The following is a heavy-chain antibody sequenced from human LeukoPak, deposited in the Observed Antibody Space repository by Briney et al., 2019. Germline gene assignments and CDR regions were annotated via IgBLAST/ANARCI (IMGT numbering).Heavy chain of an antibody. CDR2: IYSDGST. V-gene: IGHV3-53*01. CDR3: ARDTVPWSPVVTSN. D-gene: IGHD3-22*01. J-gene: IGHJ4*02. CDR1: GFTVSSNY. Sequence: GGSQRLSCVASGFTVSSNYMSWVRQAPGKGLEWVSTIYSDGSTYYADSVKGRFTITRDNSKNTVYLQMNGLRAEDTAVYYCARDTVPWSPVVTSNWGQGTLVTVSS.